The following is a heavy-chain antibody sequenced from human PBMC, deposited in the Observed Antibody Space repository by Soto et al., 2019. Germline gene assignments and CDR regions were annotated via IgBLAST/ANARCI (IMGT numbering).Heavy chain of an antibody. CDR3: ATDGSGYGRFDY. J-gene: IGHJ4*02. D-gene: IGHD5-12*01. V-gene: IGHV4-30-4*01. CDR2: IFYSGST. CDR1: GGSISSGDYH. Sequence: QVQLEESGPGLVKPSQTLSLTCTVSGGSISSGDYHWSWIRQPPGKGLEWIGYIFYSGSTYYNPSLKSRVTMSLDTSKNQFSLNLNSVTAADTAVYYCATDGSGYGRFDYWGQGTLVTVSS.